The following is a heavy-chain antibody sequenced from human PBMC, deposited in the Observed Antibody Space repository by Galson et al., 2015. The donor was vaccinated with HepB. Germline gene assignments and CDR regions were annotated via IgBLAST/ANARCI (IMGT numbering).Heavy chain of an antibody. CDR1: GFTFNTYA. CDR3: AKASRGWYLGDAFDV. D-gene: IGHD6-19*01. CDR2: IGGSDGRT. J-gene: IGHJ3*01. V-gene: IGHV3-23*01. Sequence: SLRLSCAASGFTFNTYAMSWVRRAPGKGLEWVSAIGGSDGRTYYTDSVKGRFTISRDNSKNTLYLQMNSLRAEDAAVYYCAKASRGWYLGDAFDVWGQGTMVTVSS.